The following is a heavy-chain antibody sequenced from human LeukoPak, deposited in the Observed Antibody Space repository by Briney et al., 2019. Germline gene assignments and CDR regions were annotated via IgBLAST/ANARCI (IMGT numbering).Heavy chain of an antibody. CDR1: GGSISSGGYY. CDR3: ARVVLTTVELRFDY. J-gene: IGHJ4*02. CDR2: IYYSGST. Sequence: SQTLSLTCTVSGGSISSGGYYWSWIRQHPGKGLEWIVYIYYSGSTDYNPSLKSRVTISVDTSKNQFSLHLSSVTAADTAVYYCARVVLTTVELRFDYWGQGSLVTVFS. D-gene: IGHD4-11*01. V-gene: IGHV4-31*03.